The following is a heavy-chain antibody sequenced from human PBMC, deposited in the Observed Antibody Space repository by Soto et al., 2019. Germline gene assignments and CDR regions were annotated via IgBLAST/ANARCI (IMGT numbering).Heavy chain of an antibody. Sequence: PSETLSLTCAVSGDSISGNNWWSWVRQSPGKGLEWIGEIYHTGKATYNPSLKSRVSISVDTSENQFSLKLSSATAADTATYFCARRQYQLPTFFYYYGLDVWGPGTTVTVS. CDR3: ARRQYQLPTFFYYYGLDV. CDR1: GDSISGNNW. V-gene: IGHV4-4*02. CDR2: IYHTGKA. J-gene: IGHJ6*02. D-gene: IGHD2-2*01.